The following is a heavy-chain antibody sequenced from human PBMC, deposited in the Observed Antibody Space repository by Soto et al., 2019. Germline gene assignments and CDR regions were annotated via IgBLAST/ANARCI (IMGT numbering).Heavy chain of an antibody. V-gene: IGHV4-34*01. D-gene: IGHD1-1*01. CDR1: GGFVSSGSYY. CDR3: ARVERGTVTTVVDAFDI. CDR2: MSHSGGT. Sequence: QVQLQQWGAGLLKPSETLSLTCAVYGGFVSSGSYYWSWIRQPPGKGLEWIGEMSHSGGTHFNPSLKSRVTLSVDTSKNQFYLNIYSVTAADTALYYCARVERGTVTTVVDAFDIWCPGTMVTVSS. J-gene: IGHJ3*02.